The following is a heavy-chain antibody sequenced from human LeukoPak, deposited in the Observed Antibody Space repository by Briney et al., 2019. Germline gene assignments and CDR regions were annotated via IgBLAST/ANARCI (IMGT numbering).Heavy chain of an antibody. D-gene: IGHD1-26*01. CDR3: ATDPYSGGRFGEFDF. Sequence: GASVKVSCKVSGYTLSELSIHWVRQAPGKGLEWMGGYDPEDGETFSAQKFQGRVTMTEDTSTDTAHMELSSLRSEDTAVYYCATDPYSGGRFGEFDFWGQGTLVTVSP. CDR2: YDPEDGET. CDR1: GYTLSELS. V-gene: IGHV1-24*01. J-gene: IGHJ4*02.